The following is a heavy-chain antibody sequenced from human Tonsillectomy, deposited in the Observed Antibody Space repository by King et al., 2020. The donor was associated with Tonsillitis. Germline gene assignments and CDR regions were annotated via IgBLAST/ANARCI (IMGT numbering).Heavy chain of an antibody. CDR1: GYTFTGYY. Sequence: VQLVESGAEVKKPGASVKVSCKASGYTFTGYYVHWVRQAPGQGLEWRGWINPGQGLEWMGWSNSNSGGTNYAQKFQGRVTMTWDTSISTAYMELSGLRSEDTAVYYCACTLYGSGSYYLFDYWGQGTLVTVSS. J-gene: IGHJ4*02. CDR3: ACTLYGSGSYYLFDY. D-gene: IGHD3-10*01. CDR2: SNSNSGGT. V-gene: IGHV1-2*02.